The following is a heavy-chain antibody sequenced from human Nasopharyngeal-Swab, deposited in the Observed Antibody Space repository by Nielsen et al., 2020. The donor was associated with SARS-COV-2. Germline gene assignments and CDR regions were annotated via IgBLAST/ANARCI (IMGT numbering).Heavy chain of an antibody. D-gene: IGHD7-27*01. J-gene: IGHJ6*03. Sequence: SGTLSLTCAVYGGSFSADYWGWIRQPPGRGMEWIGEINHSGSTNYNPSLKSRVTISVDPSKNQFSLRLSPVTAADTAVYYCARGLSGIVPSPILGLGPYYYYYYMDVWGKGTTVTVSS. CDR1: GGSFSADY. CDR2: INHSGST. V-gene: IGHV4-34*01. CDR3: ARGLSGIVPSPILGLGPYYYYYYMDV.